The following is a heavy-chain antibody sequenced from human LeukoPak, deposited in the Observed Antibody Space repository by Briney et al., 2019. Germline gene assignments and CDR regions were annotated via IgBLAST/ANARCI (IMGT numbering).Heavy chain of an antibody. CDR2: ISSSSSSI. CDR3: ARGGAARPDY. D-gene: IGHD6-6*01. CDR1: GFTFSNYG. V-gene: IGHV3-48*01. J-gene: IGHJ4*02. Sequence: QPGGSLRLSCAPSGFTFSNYGMGWVRQAPGKGLEWVSYISSSSSSIYYADSVKGRFTISRDNAKNSLFLQMNSLRAEDTAVYYCARGGAARPDYWGQGTLVTVSS.